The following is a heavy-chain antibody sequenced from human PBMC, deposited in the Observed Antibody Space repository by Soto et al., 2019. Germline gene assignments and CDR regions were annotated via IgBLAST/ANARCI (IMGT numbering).Heavy chain of an antibody. CDR1: GFTVSSNY. D-gene: IGHD3-22*01. V-gene: IGHV3-53*01. CDR2: IYTGGST. CDR3: AKAIADSSGYYPDAFDI. Sequence: GGSLRLSCASSGFTVSSNYMIWVRQAPGKGLEWVSVIYTGGSTSYADSVKGRFTISRDNSKNTVYLQMNSLRAEDTAVYYCAKAIADSSGYYPDAFDIWGQGTMVTVSS. J-gene: IGHJ3*02.